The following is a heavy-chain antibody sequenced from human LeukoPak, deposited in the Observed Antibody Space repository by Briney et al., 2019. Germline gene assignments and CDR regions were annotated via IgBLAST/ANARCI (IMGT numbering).Heavy chain of an antibody. CDR1: RFIFSTYS. D-gene: IGHD2-2*01. V-gene: IGHV3-21*01. CDR2: ISTTSSYI. Sequence: GGSLRLSCAASRFIFSTYSFNWVRQAPGKGREWVSSISTTSSYIYYADSVRGRFTISRDNAKNSLYLQMHSLGADDTVIYYSARDYGVPAAIDFWGQGTPVTVSS. CDR3: ARDYGVPAAIDF. J-gene: IGHJ4*02.